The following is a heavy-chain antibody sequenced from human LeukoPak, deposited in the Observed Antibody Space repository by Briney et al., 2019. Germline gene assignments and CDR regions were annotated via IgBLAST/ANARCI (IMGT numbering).Heavy chain of an antibody. CDR1: GFNFASHW. CDR2: VNSGGSGT. J-gene: IGHJ4*02. CDR3: VSFYETY. V-gene: IGHV3-74*01. Sequence: GGSLRLSCAASGFNFASHWMHWVRQTPGKGLVWVSRVNSGGSGTSYADSVEGRFTISRDNAKNTLHLQMNSLRAEDTAVYYCVSFYETYWGRGTLVTASS. D-gene: IGHD2/OR15-2a*01.